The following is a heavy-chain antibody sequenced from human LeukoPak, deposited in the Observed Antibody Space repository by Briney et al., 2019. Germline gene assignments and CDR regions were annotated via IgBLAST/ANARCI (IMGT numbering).Heavy chain of an antibody. Sequence: VASVKVSCKASGYTFTSYAMHWVRQAPGQRLEWMGWINAGNGNTKYSQKFQGRVTITRDTSASTAYMELSSLRSEGTAVYYCARDQVVVVGAKFDPWGQGTLVTVSS. J-gene: IGHJ5*02. CDR3: ARDQVVVVGAKFDP. CDR2: INAGNGNT. D-gene: IGHD2-15*01. CDR1: GYTFTSYA. V-gene: IGHV1-3*01.